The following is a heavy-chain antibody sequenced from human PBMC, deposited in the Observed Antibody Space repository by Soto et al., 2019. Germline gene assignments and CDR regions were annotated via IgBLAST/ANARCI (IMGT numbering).Heavy chain of an antibody. CDR3: ARTAAEGGGDRPTHFDY. D-gene: IGHD3-16*02. CDR1: SGSISSGGYY. V-gene: IGHV4-31*03. CDR2: IYYSGST. J-gene: IGHJ4*02. Sequence: QVQLPESGPGLVKPSQTTSLTCTVSSGSISSGGYYWSWIRQHPGKRLEWLGYIYYSGSTYYKPSLKSRVTISVDTYKSQLSLKLSSVGAADTAVYYWARTAAEGGGDRPTHFDYWGQGTLVTVSS.